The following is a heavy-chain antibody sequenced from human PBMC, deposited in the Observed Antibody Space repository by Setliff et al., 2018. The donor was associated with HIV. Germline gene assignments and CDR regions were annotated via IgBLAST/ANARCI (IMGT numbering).Heavy chain of an antibody. Sequence: GGSLRLSCATSGFTFGSYSLSWVRQAPGKGREWVSYISSRSDFIFYADSGKGRFTVARDDARNSVYLQMNSLRVEDTAVYYCVRDWRWAFDIWGQGTMVTVSS. V-gene: IGHV3-21*05. CDR1: GFTFGSYS. CDR3: VRDWRWAFDI. D-gene: IGHD2-15*01. J-gene: IGHJ3*02. CDR2: ISSRSDFI.